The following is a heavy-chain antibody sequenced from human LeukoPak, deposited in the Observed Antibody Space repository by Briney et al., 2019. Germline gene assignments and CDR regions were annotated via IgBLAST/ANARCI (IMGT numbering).Heavy chain of an antibody. CDR3: AKPPIAYYYGSGGY. J-gene: IGHJ4*02. D-gene: IGHD3-10*01. CDR2: ISGSGGST. Sequence: GGSLRLSCAASGFTFSSYGMSWVRQAPGKGLEWVSAISGSGGSTYYADSVKGRFTISRDNSKNTLYLQMNSLRAEDTAVYYCAKPPIAYYYGSGGYWGQGTLVTVSS. V-gene: IGHV3-23*01. CDR1: GFTFSSYG.